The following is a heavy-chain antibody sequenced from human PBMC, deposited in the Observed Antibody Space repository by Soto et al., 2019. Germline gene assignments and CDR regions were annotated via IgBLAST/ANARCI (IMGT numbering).Heavy chain of an antibody. CDR3: AKDLAVAGSMDAFDI. D-gene: IGHD6-19*01. CDR2: ISGSGGST. J-gene: IGHJ3*02. V-gene: IGHV3-23*01. Sequence: GGSLGLSCAASGFTFSSYAMSWVRQAPGKGLEWVSAISGSGGSTYYADSVKGRFTISRDNSKNTLYLQMNSLRAEDTAVYYCAKDLAVAGSMDAFDIWGQGTMVTVSS. CDR1: GFTFSSYA.